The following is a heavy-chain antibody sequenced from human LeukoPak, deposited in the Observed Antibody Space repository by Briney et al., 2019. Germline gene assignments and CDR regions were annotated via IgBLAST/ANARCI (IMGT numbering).Heavy chain of an antibody. D-gene: IGHD2-15*01. J-gene: IGHJ4*03. CDR2: INWNGGST. V-gene: IGHV3-20*04. CDR1: GFTFDDYG. CDR3: ARDGCSGGSCYFDY. Sequence: RTGGSLRLSCAASGFTFDDYGMSWVRQAPGKGLEWVSGINWNGGSTGYADSVKGRFTISRDNAKSSLYLQMNSLRAEDTALYYCARDGCSGGSCYFDYWGKGTTVTVSS.